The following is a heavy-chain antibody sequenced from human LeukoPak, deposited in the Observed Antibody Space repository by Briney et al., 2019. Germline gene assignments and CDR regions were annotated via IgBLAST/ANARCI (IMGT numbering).Heavy chain of an antibody. V-gene: IGHV1-69*06. Sequence: ASVKVSCKASGGTFSGYAISWVRQAPGQGLEWMGGIIPIFGTANYAQKFQGRVTITADKSTSTAYMELSSLRSEDTAVYYCARDRLSSEPDSSGWPATYYYYMDVWGKGTTVTVSS. D-gene: IGHD6-19*01. CDR1: GGTFSGYA. CDR3: ARDRLSSEPDSSGWPATYYYYMDV. J-gene: IGHJ6*03. CDR2: IIPIFGTA.